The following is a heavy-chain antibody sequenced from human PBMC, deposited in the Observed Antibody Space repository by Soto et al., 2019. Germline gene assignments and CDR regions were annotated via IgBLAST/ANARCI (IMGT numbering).Heavy chain of an antibody. V-gene: IGHV3-43*01. CDR1: GFTFDDYT. J-gene: IGHJ4*02. CDR2: ISWDGGST. Sequence: GGSLRLSCAASGFTFDDYTMHWVRQAPGKGLEWVSLISWDGGSTYYADSVKGRFTISRDNSKNSLYLQMNSLRTEDTALYYCAKDMLISSNLEWSNYFDYWGQGTLVTVSS. CDR3: AKDMLISSNLEWSNYFDY. D-gene: IGHD3-3*01.